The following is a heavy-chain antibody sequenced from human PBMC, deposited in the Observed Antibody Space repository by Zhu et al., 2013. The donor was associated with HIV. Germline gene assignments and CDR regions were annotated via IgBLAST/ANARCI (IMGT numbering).Heavy chain of an antibody. CDR2: VYYTGST. V-gene: IGHV4-61*03. J-gene: IGHJ5*02. CDR1: GCSVSSGSYY. D-gene: IGHD6-13*01. Sequence: QVQLQESGPGLVKPSETLSLTCTVSGCSVSSGSYYWSWIRQPPGRGLEWIGSVYYTGSTNYNPSLKSRVTISVDTSKNHFSLRLSSVAAADTAVYYCARGPRRSSWNAVAFDWFDPWGQGTLVTVSS. CDR3: ARGPRRSSWNAVAFDWFDP.